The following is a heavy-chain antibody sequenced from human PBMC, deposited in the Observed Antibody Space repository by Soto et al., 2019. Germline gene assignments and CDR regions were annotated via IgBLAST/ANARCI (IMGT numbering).Heavy chain of an antibody. D-gene: IGHD3-10*01. J-gene: IGHJ4*02. CDR2: ISGSGIST. V-gene: IGHV3-23*01. CDR3: AKEGSPPFFQH. Sequence: GGSLRLSCAASGFTFRSYAMSWVRQAPGKGLEWVSGISGSGISTHYADSVKGRFTISRDNSKNTVSLLLNSLRADDTAVYYCAKEGSPPFFQHWGQGTLVTVSS. CDR1: GFTFRSYA.